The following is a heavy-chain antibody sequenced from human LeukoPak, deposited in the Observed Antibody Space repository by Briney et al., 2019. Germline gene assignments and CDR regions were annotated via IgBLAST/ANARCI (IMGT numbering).Heavy chain of an antibody. V-gene: IGHV3-74*01. D-gene: IGHD3-10*01. CDR2: ISGDGSIT. J-gene: IGHJ4*01. CDR1: GFTFDDYA. CDR3: ARGRAGNYYNHNDY. Sequence: GGSLRLSCAASGFTFDDYAMHWVRQAPGKGLVWVSRISGDGSITAYADSVKGRFTISRDNAKNTLYLQMNSLRAEDTAVYYCARGRAGNYYNHNDYWGQGTLVTVSS.